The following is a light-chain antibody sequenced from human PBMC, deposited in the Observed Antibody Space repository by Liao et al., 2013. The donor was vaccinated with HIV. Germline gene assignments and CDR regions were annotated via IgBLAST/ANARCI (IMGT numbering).Light chain of an antibody. CDR2: KDS. V-gene: IGLV3-25*03. J-gene: IGLJ2*01. CDR1: ALSKQY. CDR3: QVWDSSSDQGV. Sequence: SYELTQPPSVSVSPGQTARITCSGDALSKQYAYWYQQKPGQAPVVVIYKDSERPSGIPERFSGSSSGTTVTLTISGVQAEDEGDYYCQVWDSSSDQGVFGGGTKLTVL.